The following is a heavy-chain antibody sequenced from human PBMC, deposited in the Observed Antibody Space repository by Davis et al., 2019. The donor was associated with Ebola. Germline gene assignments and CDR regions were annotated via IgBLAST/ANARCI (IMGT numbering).Heavy chain of an antibody. V-gene: IGHV1-24*01. Sequence: ASVKVSCKISGHSLNELSIHWVRQAPGKGLEWMGGFDPEDGDRIYAQKFQGRVTMTEDTSTDTAYMELSSLRSEDTAVYYCAKSGLSFGVVKYHYGMDVWGKGTTVTVSS. D-gene: IGHD3-3*01. CDR2: FDPEDGDR. J-gene: IGHJ6*04. CDR3: AKSGLSFGVVKYHYGMDV. CDR1: GHSLNELS.